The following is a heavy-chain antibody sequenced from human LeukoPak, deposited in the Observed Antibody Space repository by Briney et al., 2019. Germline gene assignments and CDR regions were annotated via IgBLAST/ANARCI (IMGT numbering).Heavy chain of an antibody. Sequence: SETLSLTCAVSGGSISSSNWWSWVRQPPGKGLEWIGEIYHSGSTNYNPSLKSRVTISEDTSKNQFSLKLNSVTAADTAVYYCAMGVATDLYWGQGTLVTVSS. CDR2: IYHSGST. D-gene: IGHD5-12*01. V-gene: IGHV4-4*02. CDR1: GGSISSSNW. J-gene: IGHJ4*02. CDR3: AMGVATDLY.